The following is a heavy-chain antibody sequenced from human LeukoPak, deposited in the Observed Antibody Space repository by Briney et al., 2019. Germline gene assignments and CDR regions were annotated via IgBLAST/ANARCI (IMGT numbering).Heavy chain of an antibody. CDR2: IKQDGSEK. CDR1: GFTFSSYD. V-gene: IGHV3-7*01. Sequence: PGGSLRLSCAASGFTFSSYDMTWVRQSPGKGLEWVANIKQDGSEKYYVDSVKGRFTISRDNAKNTLYLQMNSLRAEDTAVYYCAALDHGHDYWGQGTLVTVSS. CDR3: AALDHGHDY. J-gene: IGHJ4*02.